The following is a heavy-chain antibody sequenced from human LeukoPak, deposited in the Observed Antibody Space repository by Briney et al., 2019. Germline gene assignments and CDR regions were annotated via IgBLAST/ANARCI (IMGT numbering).Heavy chain of an antibody. CDR1: GYTFTGYY. J-gene: IGHJ4*02. CDR3: ARTMVRGVISFWLY. CDR2: INPNSGGT. D-gene: IGHD3-10*01. V-gene: IGHV1-2*02. Sequence: EASVKVSCKASGYTFTGYYMHWVRQAPGQGLEWMGWINPNSGGTNYTQKFQGRVTMTRDTSISTAYMELSRLRSDDTAVYYCARTMVRGVISFWLYWGQGTLVTVSS.